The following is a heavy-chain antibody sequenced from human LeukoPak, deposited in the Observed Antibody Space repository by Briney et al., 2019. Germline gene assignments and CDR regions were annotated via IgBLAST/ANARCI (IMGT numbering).Heavy chain of an antibody. D-gene: IGHD3-10*01. CDR3: AKYYHSGSLDY. Sequence: SETLSLTCAVSGYSISSSNWWSWVRQPPGKGLQWIGEIYPSGSTNYNPSLKSRVTISIDKFKNQFSLRLSSVTAADTAVYYCAKYYHSGSLDYWGQGTLVTVSS. J-gene: IGHJ4*02. CDR1: GYSISSSNW. V-gene: IGHV4-4*02. CDR2: IYPSGST.